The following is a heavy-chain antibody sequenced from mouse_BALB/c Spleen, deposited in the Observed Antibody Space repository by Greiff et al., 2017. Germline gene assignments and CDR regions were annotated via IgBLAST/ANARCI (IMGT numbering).Heavy chain of an antibody. D-gene: IGHD1-1*02. CDR1: EYEFPSHD. J-gene: IGHJ3*01. V-gene: IGHV5-2*01. CDR3: ARRDYGLAWFAY. Sequence: EVNVVESGGGLVQPGESLKLSCESNEYEFPSHDMSWVRKTPEKRLELVAAINSDGGSTYYPDTMERRFIISRDNTKKTLYLQMSSLRSEDTALYYCARRDYGLAWFAYWGQGTLVTVSA. CDR2: INSDGGST.